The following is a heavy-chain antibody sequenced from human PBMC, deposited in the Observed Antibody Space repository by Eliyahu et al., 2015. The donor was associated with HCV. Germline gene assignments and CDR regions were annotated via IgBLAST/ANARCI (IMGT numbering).Heavy chain of an antibody. V-gene: IGHV3-43*01. CDR1: GFTFVXYT. CDR2: ISWDGGST. CDR3: AKGPDEIYDSSGYLWGPPDY. J-gene: IGHJ4*02. Sequence: EVQLVESGGVVVQPGGSLXLSCAVSGFTFVXYTXHWVRQAPGKGLGGVSLISWDGGSTYYADSVKGRFTISRDNSKNSLYLQMNSLRTEDTALYYCAKGPDEIYDSSGYLWGPPDYWGQGTLVTVSS. D-gene: IGHD3-22*01.